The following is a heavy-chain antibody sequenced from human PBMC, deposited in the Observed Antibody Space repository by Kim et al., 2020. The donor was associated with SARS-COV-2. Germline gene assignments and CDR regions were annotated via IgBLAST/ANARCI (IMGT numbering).Heavy chain of an antibody. Sequence: VDSVQNRFTISRDNSKNALYLQMSSLRVEDTAVYYCVPAGRDASELLFGSWGQGTLVTVSS. CDR3: VPAGRDASELLFGS. J-gene: IGHJ4*02. V-gene: IGHV3-64D*09. D-gene: IGHD3-10*01.